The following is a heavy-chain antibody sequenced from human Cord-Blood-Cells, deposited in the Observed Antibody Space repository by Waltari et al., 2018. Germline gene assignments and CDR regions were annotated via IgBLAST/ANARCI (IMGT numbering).Heavy chain of an antibody. J-gene: IGHJ3*02. V-gene: IGHV1-2*04. CDR1: GDTSTGYA. CDR3: ARDKLGMGMDI. CDR2: INPNSGGT. D-gene: IGHD7-27*01. Sequence: QLQLVQSGAEVKKPGASVKVSCQASGDTSTGYALHWVRQAPGQGLEWRGWINPNSGGTNYAQKFQGWVTMTRDTSISTAYMELSRLRSDDTAVYYCARDKLGMGMDIWGQGTMVTVSS.